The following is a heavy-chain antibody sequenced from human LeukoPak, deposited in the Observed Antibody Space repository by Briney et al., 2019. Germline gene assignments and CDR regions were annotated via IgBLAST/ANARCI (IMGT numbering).Heavy chain of an antibody. Sequence: GGSLRLSCAASGFTFSNNWMHWVRQAPGKGLVWVSRIKGDGSGTDYADSVKGRFTISRDNSKNTLYLQMNSLGAEDTAVYYCARGPCGGDCYPGARWGQGTLVTVSS. CDR1: GFTFSNNW. CDR3: ARGPCGGDCYPGAR. CDR2: IKGDGSGT. J-gene: IGHJ4*02. V-gene: IGHV3-74*01. D-gene: IGHD2-21*02.